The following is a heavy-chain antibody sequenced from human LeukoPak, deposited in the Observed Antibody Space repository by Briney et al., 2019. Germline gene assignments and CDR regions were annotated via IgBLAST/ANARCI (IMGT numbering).Heavy chain of an antibody. Sequence: PGGSLRLSCAASGFTFSSYAMSWVRHAPGEGLEWVSAISDSGGTTYYADSVKGRFTISRDNSKNTLYLQMNSLRAEDTAVYYCAREGLSGPLDYWGQGTLVTVSS. V-gene: IGHV3-23*01. D-gene: IGHD3-3*01. CDR2: ISDSGGTT. CDR1: GFTFSSYA. J-gene: IGHJ4*02. CDR3: AREGLSGPLDY.